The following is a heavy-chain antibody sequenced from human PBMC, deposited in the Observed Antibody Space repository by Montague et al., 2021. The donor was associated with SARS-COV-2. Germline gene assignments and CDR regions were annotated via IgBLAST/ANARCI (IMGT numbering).Heavy chain of an antibody. D-gene: IGHD1-1*01. CDR1: SGSISNDIYY. Sequence: SETLSLTCTVSSGSISNDIYYWSWIRQPPGKGSEWIGCSSGGGNYNYNLYLESRVTISIDKTKNQCSLKMTAVAAADTAVYFCARQDIQLRFDLWGRGTLVTVSS. CDR3: ARQDIQLRFDL. V-gene: IGHV4-39*01. CDR2: SSGGGNY. J-gene: IGHJ2*01.